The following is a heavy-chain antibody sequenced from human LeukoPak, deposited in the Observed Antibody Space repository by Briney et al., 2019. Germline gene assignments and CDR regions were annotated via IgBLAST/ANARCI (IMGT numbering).Heavy chain of an antibody. D-gene: IGHD5-24*01. V-gene: IGHV3-21*01. J-gene: IGHJ4*02. CDR1: GFTFSSYT. Sequence: GGSLRLSCAASGFTFSSYTMNWVRQAPGKGLEWVSSITSSSIYIYYADSVKGRFTISRDNAKNSLYLQMNSLRAEDTAIYYCARATSGIRDGYNWHFDYWGQGTLVTVSS. CDR2: ITSSSIYI. CDR3: ARATSGIRDGYNWHFDY.